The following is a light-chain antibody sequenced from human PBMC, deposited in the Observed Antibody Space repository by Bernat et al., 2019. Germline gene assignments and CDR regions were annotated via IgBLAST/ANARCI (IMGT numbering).Light chain of an antibody. J-gene: IGKJ2*01. CDR1: QSLMHSDGNTY. Sequence: DAVLTQSPLSLPVTLGQPASISCRASQSLMHSDGNTYLNWFHQRPGQSPRRLIYRVSYRDSGVPDRFSGSGSGTDFTLEISRVEAEDVVIYDCLQGSHWPHTFGQGTKLLIK. CDR3: LQGSHWPHT. CDR2: RVS. V-gene: IGKV2-30*02.